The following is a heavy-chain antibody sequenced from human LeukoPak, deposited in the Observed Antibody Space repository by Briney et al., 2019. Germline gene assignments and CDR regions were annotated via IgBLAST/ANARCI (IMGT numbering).Heavy chain of an antibody. D-gene: IGHD6-13*01. CDR1: GYTFTGYY. CDR3: ARGRWYPEAGVLVDWFDP. J-gene: IGHJ5*02. CDR2: INPNNGAT. Sequence: ASVKVSCKASGYTFTGYYMHWVRQAPGQGLEWMGWINPNNGATNHAQKFQGRVTITRNTSISTAYMELSSLRSEDTAVYYCARGRWYPEAGVLVDWFDPWGQGTLVTVSS. V-gene: IGHV1-2*02.